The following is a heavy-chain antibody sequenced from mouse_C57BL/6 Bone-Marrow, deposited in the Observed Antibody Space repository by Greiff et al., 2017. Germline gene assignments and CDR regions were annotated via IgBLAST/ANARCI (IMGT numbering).Heavy chain of an antibody. Sequence: VQLQQSGPELVKPGASVKISCKASGYTFTDYYMNWVKQSHGKSLEWIGDINPNNGGTSYNQKFKGKATLTVDKSSSTAYMELRSLTSEDSAVYYCARSRWLLGRVYFDYWGQGTTLTVSS. J-gene: IGHJ2*01. D-gene: IGHD2-3*01. CDR1: GYTFTDYY. V-gene: IGHV1-26*01. CDR2: INPNNGGT. CDR3: ARSRWLLGRVYFDY.